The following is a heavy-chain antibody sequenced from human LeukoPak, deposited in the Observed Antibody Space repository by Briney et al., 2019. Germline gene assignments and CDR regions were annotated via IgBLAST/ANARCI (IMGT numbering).Heavy chain of an antibody. CDR1: GGTFSSYA. V-gene: IGHV1-69*05. J-gene: IGHJ3*02. D-gene: IGHD3-9*01. CDR2: IIPIFGTA. Sequence: SVKVSCKASGGTFSSYAISWVRQAPGQGLEWMGGIIPIFGTANYAQKFQGRVTITTDESTSTAYMELSSLRSEDTAVYYCARVDIMTNTLQNAFDIWGQGTMVTVSS. CDR3: ARVDIMTNTLQNAFDI.